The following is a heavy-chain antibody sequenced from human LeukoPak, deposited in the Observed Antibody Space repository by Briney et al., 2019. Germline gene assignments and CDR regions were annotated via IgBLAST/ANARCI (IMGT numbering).Heavy chain of an antibody. CDR3: ARRGIAAAGYDY. CDR2: IYYSVTT. D-gene: IGHD6-13*01. V-gene: IGHV4-59*08. CDR1: GGSISRYY. J-gene: IGHJ4*02. Sequence: PSETLSLTCTVSGGSISRYYWSWIRQPPGKVLEWIGYIYYSVTTNYNPSLKSRVTILVDTSKDQFSLNLSSVTAADTAVYYCARRGIAAAGYDYWGQGTLVTVSS.